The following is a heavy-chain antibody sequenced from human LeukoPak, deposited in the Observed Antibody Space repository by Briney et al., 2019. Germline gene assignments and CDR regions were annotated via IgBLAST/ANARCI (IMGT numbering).Heavy chain of an antibody. Sequence: ASVKVSCKASGYTFTDYYMHWVRQAPGQGLEWMGWINPNSGGTNYVQKFQGRVTMTRDTSISTGYMELTRLRSDDTAFYYCARDGNFDYWGQGTLVTVSS. CDR1: GYTFTDYY. D-gene: IGHD1-14*01. CDR3: ARDGNFDY. J-gene: IGHJ4*02. V-gene: IGHV1-2*02. CDR2: INPNSGGT.